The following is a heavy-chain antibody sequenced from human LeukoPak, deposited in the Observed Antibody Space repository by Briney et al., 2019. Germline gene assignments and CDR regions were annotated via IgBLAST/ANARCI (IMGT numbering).Heavy chain of an antibody. CDR2: ISDNGGTA. D-gene: IGHD6-19*01. CDR3: AKDQGSGWYPAFDY. V-gene: IGHV3-23*01. CDR1: QFIFSTYA. J-gene: IGHJ4*02. Sequence: GGSLRLSCAASQFIFSTYAMSWVRQAPGKGLEWVSGISDNGGTAYYADSVKGRFTISRDNSKNTLYLQMNSLRAEDTAVYYCAKDQGSGWYPAFDYWGQGTLVTVSS.